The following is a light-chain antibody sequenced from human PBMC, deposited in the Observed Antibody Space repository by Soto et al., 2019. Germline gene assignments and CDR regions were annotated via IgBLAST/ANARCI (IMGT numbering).Light chain of an antibody. CDR3: LHYYEWPRWT. J-gene: IGKJ1*01. V-gene: IGKV3-15*01. CDR1: QSISNN. CDR2: GAS. Sequence: EIVMTQSPATLSVSPGERATLCCRASQSISNNLAWYQQQPGQTPRLLIYGASTTATGIPARFSGSGTGTEFTLTISSLQSEDFAVYYCLHYYEWPRWTFGQGTKVDIK.